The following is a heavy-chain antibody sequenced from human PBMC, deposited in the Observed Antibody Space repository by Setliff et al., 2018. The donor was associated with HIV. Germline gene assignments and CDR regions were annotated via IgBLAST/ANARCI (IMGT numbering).Heavy chain of an antibody. CDR3: ARGPSGRAPAPGRAPHYYGLVL. CDR1: GYSISSGYY. Sequence: ETLSLTCAVSGYSISSGYYWGWIRQPPGKGLEWIGSIYHSGSTYYNPSLKSRVTISVETSKNQFSLKLSSVTAADTAVYYCARGPSGRAPAPGRAPHYYGLVLWGPGTTVTVSS. D-gene: IGHD6-13*01. CDR2: IYHSGST. J-gene: IGHJ6*01. V-gene: IGHV4-38-2*01.